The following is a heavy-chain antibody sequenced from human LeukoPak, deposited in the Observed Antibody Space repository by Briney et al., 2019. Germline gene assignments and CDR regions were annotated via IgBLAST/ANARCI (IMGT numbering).Heavy chain of an antibody. J-gene: IGHJ5*02. V-gene: IGHV3-30*02. Sequence: PGGSLSLSCAASGFTFSSYKMHWVRQAPGKRLEWVAFIQHDGGKKLYPDSVEGRFTITRDNAKNTLYLEMKSLRGEDTAVFYCVKVDCSGAGCYGLESWGQGTLVTVSS. D-gene: IGHD2-15*01. CDR3: VKVDCSGAGCYGLES. CDR2: IQHDGGKK. CDR1: GFTFSSYK.